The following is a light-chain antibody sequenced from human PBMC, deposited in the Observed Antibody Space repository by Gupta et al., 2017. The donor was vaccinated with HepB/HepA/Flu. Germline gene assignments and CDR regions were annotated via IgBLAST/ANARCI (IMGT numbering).Light chain of an antibody. CDR3: VLYMGSGSVI. V-gene: IGLV8-61*01. J-gene: IGLJ2*01. Sequence: QTVVTQEPSFSVSPGGTVTLTCGLSSGSVSSVYYPSWYQQTPGQAPRTLIYSTNTRSSGVPARFSGSIVGNKAALTITGAQADDECDYYCVLYMGSGSVIFGGGTKLTVL. CDR1: SGSVSSVYY. CDR2: STN.